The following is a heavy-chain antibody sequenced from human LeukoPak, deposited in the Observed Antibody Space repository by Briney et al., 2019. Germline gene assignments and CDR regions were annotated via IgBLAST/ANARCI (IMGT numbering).Heavy chain of an antibody. CDR1: GGTFSSYA. J-gene: IGHJ4*02. Sequence: GASVKVSCKASGGTFSSYAISWVRQAPGQGLEWMGGIIPIFGTANYAQKFQGRVTITADKSTSTAYMELSSLRSEDTAVYYCARVSEVEQQLVGVDYWGQGTLVTVSS. V-gene: IGHV1-69*06. D-gene: IGHD6-13*01. CDR3: ARVSEVEQQLVGVDY. CDR2: IIPIFGTA.